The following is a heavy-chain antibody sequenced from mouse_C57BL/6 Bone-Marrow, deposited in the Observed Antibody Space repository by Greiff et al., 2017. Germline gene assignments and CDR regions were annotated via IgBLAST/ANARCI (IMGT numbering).Heavy chain of an antibody. V-gene: IGHV5-4*03. CDR1: GFTFSSYA. Sequence: EVKLVESGGGLVKPGGSLKLSCAASGFTFSSYAMSWVRQTPEKRLEWVATISDGGSYTYYPDNVKGRFTISRDNAKNNRYLQMSHLKSEDTAMYYCARIYYGNPYYYAMDYWGQGTSVTVSS. CDR2: ISDGGSYT. J-gene: IGHJ4*01. CDR3: ARIYYGNPYYYAMDY. D-gene: IGHD2-1*01.